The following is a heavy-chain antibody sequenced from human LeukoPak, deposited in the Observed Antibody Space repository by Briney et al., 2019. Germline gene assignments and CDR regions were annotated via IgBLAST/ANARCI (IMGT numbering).Heavy chain of an antibody. V-gene: IGHV3-30-3*01. Sequence: AGGSLRLSCAASGFTFSSYAMHWVRQAAGKGLEWVAVISYDGSNKYYADSVKGRFTISRDNSRNTLYLQMNSLRAEDTAVYYCARAVRPEWYFDYWGQGTLVTVSS. J-gene: IGHJ4*02. D-gene: IGHD3-10*01. CDR1: GFTFSSYA. CDR2: ISYDGSNK. CDR3: ARAVRPEWYFDY.